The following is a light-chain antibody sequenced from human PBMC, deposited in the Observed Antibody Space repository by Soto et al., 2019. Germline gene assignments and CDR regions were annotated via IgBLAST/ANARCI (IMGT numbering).Light chain of an antibody. V-gene: IGLV1-51*01. CDR2: DDN. CDR1: SSNIGGNS. Sequence: QSVLTQPPSVFAAPGQKVTISCSGSSSNIGGNSVSWYQQLPGTAPKLLIYDDNKRPSGIPDRFSGSKSGTSATLGITGFQTGDEADYYCGSWDSSLSAYVLGTGTKVTVL. J-gene: IGLJ1*01. CDR3: GSWDSSLSAYV.